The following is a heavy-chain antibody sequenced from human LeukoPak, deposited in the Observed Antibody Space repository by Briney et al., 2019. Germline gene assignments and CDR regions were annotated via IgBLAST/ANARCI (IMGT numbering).Heavy chain of an antibody. CDR1: GFTFSDFY. CDR2: ISSSSSTI. J-gene: IGHJ4*02. Sequence: KAGGSLRLSCAASGFTFSDFYMSWIRQAPGKGLEWVSYISSSSSTIYYADSVKGRFTISRDNAKNSLYLQMNSLRAEDTAVYYCARDGQTIFGVVPMGYWGQGTLVTVSS. D-gene: IGHD3-3*01. CDR3: ARDGQTIFGVVPMGY. V-gene: IGHV3-11*04.